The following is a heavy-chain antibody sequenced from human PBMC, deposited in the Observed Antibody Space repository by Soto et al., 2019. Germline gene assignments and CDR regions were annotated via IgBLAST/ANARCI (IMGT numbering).Heavy chain of an antibody. Sequence: QVQLVQSGAEVKKPGSSVKVSCKTSGGTFSSYAISWVRQAPGQGLEWLGGIIPIFGTANYAQKFQGRVTITADESTSTAYMELSSLRSEDTAVYYCARHVPAAGYYYGMDVWGQGTSVTVSS. CDR2: IIPIFGTA. CDR1: GGTFSSYA. V-gene: IGHV1-69*12. J-gene: IGHJ6*02. D-gene: IGHD2-2*01. CDR3: ARHVPAAGYYYGMDV.